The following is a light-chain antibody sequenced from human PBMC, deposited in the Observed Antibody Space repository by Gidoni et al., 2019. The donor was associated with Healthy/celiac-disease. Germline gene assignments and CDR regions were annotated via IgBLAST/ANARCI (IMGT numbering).Light chain of an antibody. CDR3: QQHNNWPALT. Sequence: EIVMTQSPATLSVSPGESATLSCRASQSVSSNLAWYQQKSGQAPRLLIYGTSTRATGIPARFSGSGSGTEFTLTISSLQSEDFAVYYCQQHNNWPALTFGGGTKVEI. V-gene: IGKV3-15*01. CDR2: GTS. CDR1: QSVSSN. J-gene: IGKJ4*01.